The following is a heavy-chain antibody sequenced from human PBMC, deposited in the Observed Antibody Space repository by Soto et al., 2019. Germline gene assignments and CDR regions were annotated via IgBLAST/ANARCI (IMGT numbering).Heavy chain of an antibody. CDR2: ISAYNGNT. J-gene: IGHJ4*02. V-gene: IGHV1-18*01. D-gene: IGHD3-22*01. CDR1: GFTFTSYA. Sequence: GASVKVSCKASGFTFTSYAMHWVRQAPGQRLEWMGWISAYNGNTNYAQKLQGRVTMTTDTSTSTAYMELRSLRSDDTAVYYCARDRPYYYGSSGYYYGGENNYFDYWGQGTLVTVSS. CDR3: ARDRPYYYGSSGYYYGGENNYFDY.